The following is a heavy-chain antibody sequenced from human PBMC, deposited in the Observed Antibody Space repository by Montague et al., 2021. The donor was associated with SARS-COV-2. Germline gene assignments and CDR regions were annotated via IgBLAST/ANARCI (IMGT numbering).Heavy chain of an antibody. V-gene: IGHV4-39*07. CDR2: IYEGDTA. J-gene: IGHJ4*02. Sequence: SETLSLTCTVSGGSIRSTTFYWGWIRQSPGNGLEWTGYIYEGDTAYYNPSLKSRVAISLDTPNNQFSLKITSLIVADTAIYYCVTPGKTAVAGQFDYWGPGILVTVSS. CDR1: GGSIRSTTFY. CDR3: VTPGKTAVAGQFDY. D-gene: IGHD6-19*01.